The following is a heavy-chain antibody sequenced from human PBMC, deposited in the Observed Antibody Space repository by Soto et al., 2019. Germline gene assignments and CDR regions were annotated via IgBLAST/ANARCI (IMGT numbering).Heavy chain of an antibody. CDR1: GGSISSSNW. V-gene: IGHV4-4*02. Sequence: QVQLQESGPGLVKPSGTLSLTCAVSGGSISSSNWWSWVRQPPGKGLEWIGEIYHSGSTNYNPSLKSRVTISVDKSKNQFSLKLSSVTAADTAVYYCARDRPQPSRYSSGIWFDPWGQGTLVTVSS. CDR3: ARDRPQPSRYSSGIWFDP. D-gene: IGHD6-19*01. CDR2: IYHSGST. J-gene: IGHJ5*02.